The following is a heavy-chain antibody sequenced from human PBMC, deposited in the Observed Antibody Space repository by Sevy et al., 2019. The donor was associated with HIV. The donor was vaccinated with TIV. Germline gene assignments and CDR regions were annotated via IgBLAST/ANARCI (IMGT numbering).Heavy chain of an antibody. Sequence: ASVKVSCKASGYTFSNYYMDWVRQAPGQGLEWMGRINPNSGGTNYAQKFQGRVTMTRDTSIRTAYMERRRLRSDDTAGYYCARERITMVEGVFITTYYHYGMDVWGQGTTVTVSS. J-gene: IGHJ6*02. V-gene: IGHV1-2*06. CDR2: INPNSGGT. D-gene: IGHD3-10*01. CDR1: GYTFSNYY. CDR3: ARERITMVEGVFITTYYHYGMDV.